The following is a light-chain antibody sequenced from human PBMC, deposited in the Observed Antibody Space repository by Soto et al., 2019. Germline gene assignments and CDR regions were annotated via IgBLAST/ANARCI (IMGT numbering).Light chain of an antibody. V-gene: IGLV1-36*01. CDR1: SSNIGNNA. J-gene: IGLJ2*01. Sequence: QSVLTQPPSVSEAPRQRVTIACSGSSSNIGNNAVNWYQQLPGKAPKLLIYYDDLLPSGVSDRFSGSKSGTSASLAINGLQSEDEAHYYCAAWDDSLNGPVFGGGTKLTVL. CDR2: YDD. CDR3: AAWDDSLNGPV.